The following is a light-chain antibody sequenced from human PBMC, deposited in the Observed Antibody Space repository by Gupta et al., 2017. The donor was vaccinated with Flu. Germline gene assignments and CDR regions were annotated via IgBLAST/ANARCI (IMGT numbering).Light chain of an antibody. Sequence: EIVLTQSPAPLSLSPGERATLSCRASQSVSSYLAWYQQKPGQAPSLLIYDASNRATGIPARFSGSGSGTDFTLTISSLEPEDFAVYYCQQSGTFGPGTKVDIK. CDR2: DAS. CDR1: QSVSSY. V-gene: IGKV3-11*01. CDR3: QQSGT. J-gene: IGKJ3*01.